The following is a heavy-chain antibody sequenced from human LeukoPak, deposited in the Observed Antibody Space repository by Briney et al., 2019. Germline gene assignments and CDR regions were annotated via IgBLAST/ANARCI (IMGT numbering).Heavy chain of an antibody. CDR3: TTDRISSSGWGRNFDY. V-gene: IGHV3-15*01. J-gene: IGHJ4*02. CDR1: GFTFSSYA. CDR2: IKSKTDGGTT. D-gene: IGHD6-19*01. Sequence: PGGSLRLSCAASGFTFSSYAMSWVRQAPGKGLEWVGRIKSKTDGGTTDYAAPVKGRFTISRDDSKNTLYLQMNSLKTEDTAVYYCTTDRISSSGWGRNFDYWGQGTLVTVSS.